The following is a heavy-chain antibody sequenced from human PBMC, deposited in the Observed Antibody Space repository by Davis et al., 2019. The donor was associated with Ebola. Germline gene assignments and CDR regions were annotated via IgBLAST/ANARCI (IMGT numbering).Heavy chain of an antibody. D-gene: IGHD3-3*01. CDR3: ARGSVLRFLEWLPDYYYYYGVDV. J-gene: IGHJ6*02. Sequence: AASVKVSCKASGGTFSSYAINWVRQATGQGLEWMGWMNPNSGNTGYAQKFQGRVTMTRNTSISTAYMELSSLRSEDTAVYYCARGSVLRFLEWLPDYYYYYGVDVWGQGTTVTVSS. V-gene: IGHV1-8*02. CDR2: MNPNSGNT. CDR1: GGTFSSYA.